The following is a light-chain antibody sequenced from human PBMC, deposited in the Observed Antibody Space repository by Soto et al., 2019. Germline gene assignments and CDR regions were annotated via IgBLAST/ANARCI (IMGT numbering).Light chain of an antibody. Sequence: QSVLTQPPSVSGAPGQRVTISCTGSSFNIGAGYDVHWYQQLPGTAPKLLIYGNSNRPSGVPDRFSGSKSGTSASLAITGLRAEDEADYYCQSYDSSLSGWVFGGGTKVTVL. CDR1: SFNIGAGYD. CDR2: GNS. V-gene: IGLV1-40*01. J-gene: IGLJ3*02. CDR3: QSYDSSLSGWV.